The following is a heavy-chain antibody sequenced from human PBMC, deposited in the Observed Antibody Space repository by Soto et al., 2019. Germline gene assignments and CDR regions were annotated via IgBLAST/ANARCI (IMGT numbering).Heavy chain of an antibody. CDR2: ISYDGSYK. CDR3: AKEAPDSSSWTPNFDY. CDR1: GFTFSSYG. D-gene: IGHD6-13*01. V-gene: IGHV3-30*18. Sequence: QVQLVESGGGVVQPGRSLRLSCAASGFTFSSYGMHWVRQAPGKGLEWVAVISYDGSYKYSADSVKGRFTISRDNSKNTLYLQMNSLRAGDTAVYYCAKEAPDSSSWTPNFDYWGQGTLVTVSS. J-gene: IGHJ4*02.